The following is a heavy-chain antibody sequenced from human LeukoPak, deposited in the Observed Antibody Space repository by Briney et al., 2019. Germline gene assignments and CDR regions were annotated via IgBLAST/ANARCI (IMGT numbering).Heavy chain of an antibody. CDR2: IYHSGST. J-gene: IGHJ6*02. Sequence: SGTLSLTCAVSGGSISSSNWWGWVRQPPGKGLEWIGEIYHSGSTNYNPSLKSRVTISVDKSKNQFSLKLSSVTAADTAVYYCARELAYCGGDCYSGPFEDYYYGMDVWGQGTTVTVSS. CDR1: GGSISSSNW. D-gene: IGHD2-21*02. V-gene: IGHV4-4*02. CDR3: ARELAYCGGDCYSGPFEDYYYGMDV.